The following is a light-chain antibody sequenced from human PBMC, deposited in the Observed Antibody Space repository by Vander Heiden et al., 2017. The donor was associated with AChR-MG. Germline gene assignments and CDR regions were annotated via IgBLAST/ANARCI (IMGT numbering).Light chain of an antibody. CDR2: GND. V-gene: IGLV1-44*01. CDR1: YSNIRSNT. J-gene: IGLJ3*02. CDR3: ATWDGGLDGPV. Sequence: QSVLTQPASVSGTPGQRVTISSSGGYSNIRSNTVVWYQHLPDSAPKLLIYGNDLRPSGVPDRFTGSKSGTSASLIIRGLQSEDEAEYFCATWDGGLDGPVFGGGTKVTVL.